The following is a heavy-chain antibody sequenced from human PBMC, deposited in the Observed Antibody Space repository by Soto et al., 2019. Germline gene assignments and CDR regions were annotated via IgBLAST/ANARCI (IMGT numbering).Heavy chain of an antibody. CDR1: GGSISSGDYY. V-gene: IGHV4-30-4*01. D-gene: IGHD5-18*01. Sequence: SETLSLTCTVSGGSISSGDYYWSWIRQPPGKGFEWIGYIYYSGGTYYNPSLKSRVTISVDTSKNQFSLKLSSVTAADTAVYYCAGYSYGYDYYYGMDVWGQGTTVTVSS. J-gene: IGHJ6*02. CDR2: IYYSGGT. CDR3: AGYSYGYDYYYGMDV.